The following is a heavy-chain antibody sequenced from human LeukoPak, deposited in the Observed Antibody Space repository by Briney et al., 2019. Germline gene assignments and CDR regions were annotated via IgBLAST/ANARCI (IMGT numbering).Heavy chain of an antibody. CDR2: ISAYNGNT. D-gene: IGHD4-23*01. V-gene: IGHV1-18*01. Sequence: ASVKVSCKASGYTFSNYGISWVRQAPGQGLEWMGWISAYNGNTNYAEKFQGRVTMAIDTSTSTAYMGLRGLRSDDTAVYYCATRDDYGGNSDAFDIWGQGTMVTVSS. J-gene: IGHJ3*02. CDR1: GYTFSNYG. CDR3: ATRDDYGGNSDAFDI.